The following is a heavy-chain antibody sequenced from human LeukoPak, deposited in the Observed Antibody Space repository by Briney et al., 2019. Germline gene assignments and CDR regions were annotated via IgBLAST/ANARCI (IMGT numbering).Heavy chain of an antibody. Sequence: PSETLSLTCGVSGGSISNTNWWSWVRPPPGQGLEWIGEISLTGLTHYNPSLESRVTVSLDKSKNQLSLNLPSVTAADTAVYYCSRENGAFSPFGYWGQGTLVTVLS. CDR3: SRENGAFSPFGY. CDR1: GGSISNTNW. D-gene: IGHD2-8*01. J-gene: IGHJ4*02. CDR2: ISLTGLT. V-gene: IGHV4-4*02.